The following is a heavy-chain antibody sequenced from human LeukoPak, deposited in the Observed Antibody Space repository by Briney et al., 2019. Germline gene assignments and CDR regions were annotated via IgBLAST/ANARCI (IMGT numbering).Heavy chain of an antibody. CDR2: IYSGGST. Sequence: GGSLRLSCAASGFTFSSYAMHWVRQAPGKGLEWVSVIYSGGSTYYADSVKGRFTISRDNSKNTLYLQMNSLRAEDTAVYYCARVGHSGTYADYWGQGTLVTVSS. V-gene: IGHV3-53*01. CDR3: ARVGHSGTYADY. D-gene: IGHD1-26*01. CDR1: GFTFSSYA. J-gene: IGHJ4*02.